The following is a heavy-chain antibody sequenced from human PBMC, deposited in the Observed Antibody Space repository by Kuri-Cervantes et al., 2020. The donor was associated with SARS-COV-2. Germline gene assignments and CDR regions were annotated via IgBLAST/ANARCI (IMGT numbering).Heavy chain of an antibody. CDR1: GLTLSTYV. CDR2: TWYDENK. Sequence: GESLKISCAASGLTLSTYVIHWVRQPPGKGLEWVAVTWYDENKYYGDSAKGRFTISRDNSKNTVYLQMNSLTADDTAVYYCARDSPNAMTVASAFDIWGQGTMVTVSS. V-gene: IGHV3-33*01. D-gene: IGHD5-12*01. CDR3: ARDSPNAMTVASAFDI. J-gene: IGHJ3*02.